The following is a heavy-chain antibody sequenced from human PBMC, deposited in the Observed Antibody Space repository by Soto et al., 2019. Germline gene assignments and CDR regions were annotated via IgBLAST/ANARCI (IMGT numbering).Heavy chain of an antibody. J-gene: IGHJ5*02. CDR1: GDSFSGYY. D-gene: IGHD4-17*01. Sequence: SETLSLTCAVYGDSFSGYYWGWIRQPPGKGLEWLGEIDHSGSTNYSPSLKSRVTLSVDTSKNQFSLKLSSVTAADTAVYYCARETYGDYVGYFDPWGQGIQVTVSS. CDR3: ARETYGDYVGYFDP. CDR2: IDHSGST. V-gene: IGHV4-34*01.